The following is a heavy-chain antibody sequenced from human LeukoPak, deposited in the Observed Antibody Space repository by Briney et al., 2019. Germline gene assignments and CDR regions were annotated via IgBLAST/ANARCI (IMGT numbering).Heavy chain of an antibody. J-gene: IGHJ4*02. D-gene: IGHD3-10*01. V-gene: IGHV4-59*02. CDR2: IYNSGST. Sequence: GSLRLSCAASGFGVSVNYMSWVRQAPGKGLEWIGYIYNSGSTNYNASLKSRATISVDRSKNQLSLKLSSVTAADTAVYYCARVGTLTAPPPPPLIDYWGQGTLVTVSS. CDR3: ARVGTLTAPPPPPLIDY. CDR1: GFGVSVNY.